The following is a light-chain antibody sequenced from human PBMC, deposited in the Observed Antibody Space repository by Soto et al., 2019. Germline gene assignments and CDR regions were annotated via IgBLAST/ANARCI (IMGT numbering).Light chain of an antibody. J-gene: IGKJ4*01. Sequence: VVLTQSPGTLSLSPGERATLSCRASQNVGTFLTWYQQKPGQAPRLLIYDAFTRATGIPARFSGTGSGTDFTLTISSLEPEDFAVYYCQQRSDWPPLTFGGGNKVDIK. CDR3: QQRSDWPPLT. V-gene: IGKV3-11*01. CDR2: DAF. CDR1: QNVGTF.